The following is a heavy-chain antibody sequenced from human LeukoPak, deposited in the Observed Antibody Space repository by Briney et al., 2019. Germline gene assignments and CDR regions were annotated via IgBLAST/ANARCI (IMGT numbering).Heavy chain of an antibody. CDR2: ISWNSGSI. V-gene: IGHV3-9*01. CDR1: GFAFDDYA. Sequence: GGSLRLSCAASGFAFDDYAMHWVRQAPGKGLEWVSGISWNSGSIGYADSVKGRFSISRDNSKNSLYLQMNSLRTEDTAFYYCAQDWWGSYLSWGRGTLVTVSS. D-gene: IGHD1-26*01. CDR3: AQDWWGSYLS. J-gene: IGHJ4*02.